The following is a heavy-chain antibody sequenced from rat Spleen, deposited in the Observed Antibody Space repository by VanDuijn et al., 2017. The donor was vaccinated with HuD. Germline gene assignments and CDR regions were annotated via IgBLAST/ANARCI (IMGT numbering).Heavy chain of an antibody. CDR1: GFTFSNYY. CDR2: INYDGSNT. CDR3: TRPDSSLYVMDA. D-gene: IGHD1-8*01. J-gene: IGHJ4*01. Sequence: EVQLVESGGGLVQPGRSLKLSCAASGFTFSNYYMAWVRQAPKKGLEWVVVINYDGSNTYYRDSVKGRFTISRDNAKSTLYLQMNSLRSEDTATYYCTRPDSSLYVMDAWGQGASVTVSS. V-gene: IGHV5-7*01.